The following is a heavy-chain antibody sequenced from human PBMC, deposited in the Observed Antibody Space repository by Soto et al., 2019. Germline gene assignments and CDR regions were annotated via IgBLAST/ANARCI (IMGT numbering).Heavy chain of an antibody. CDR2: IKQDGSEK. J-gene: IGHJ4*02. CDR1: GFTFSSYW. V-gene: IGHV3-7*01. Sequence: GGSLRLSCAASGFTFSSYWMGWVRQAPGKGLEWVANIKQDGSEKYYGDSVKGRFTISRYNAKNSLYLQMNSLGAEDTAVYYCARENYFDYWGQGTLVTVSS. CDR3: ARENYFDY.